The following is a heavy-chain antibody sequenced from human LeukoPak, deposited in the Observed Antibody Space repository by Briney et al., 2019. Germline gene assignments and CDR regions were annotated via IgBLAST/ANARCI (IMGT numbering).Heavy chain of an antibody. CDR1: GFTFSSYA. CDR2: ISGSGGST. CDR3: AKELEAVAGTESDY. D-gene: IGHD6-19*01. J-gene: IGHJ4*02. V-gene: IGHV3-23*01. Sequence: GESLRLSCAASGFTFSSYAMTWVRQAPGKGLEWVSAISGSGGSTYYADSVKGRFTISRDNSKNTLYLQMNSLRAEDTAVYYCAKELEAVAGTESDYWGQGTLVTVSS.